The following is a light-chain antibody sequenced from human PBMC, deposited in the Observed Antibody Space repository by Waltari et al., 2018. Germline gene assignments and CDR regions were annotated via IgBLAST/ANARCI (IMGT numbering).Light chain of an antibody. Sequence: QSVLTQPPSASGTPGQRVTISCSGSSSNIGTNNVHWYQHPPGTAPNLLIYSTNQRPSGVPDLFSGSRSGTSASLAISGLQSDDEGDYYCASWDDTVDAPYVFGTGTKVTVL. V-gene: IGLV1-44*01. CDR1: SSNIGTNN. J-gene: IGLJ1*01. CDR3: ASWDDTVDAPYV. CDR2: STN.